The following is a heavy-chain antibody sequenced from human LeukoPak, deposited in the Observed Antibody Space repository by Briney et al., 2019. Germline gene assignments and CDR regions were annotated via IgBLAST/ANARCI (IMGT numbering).Heavy chain of an antibody. CDR2: IKQDGNEK. D-gene: IGHD6-19*01. J-gene: IGHJ3*02. CDR1: GFTFTTYW. Sequence: GGSLRLSCAASGFTFTTYWMSWVRQAPGKGLEWVANIKQDGNEKYYVDSVKGRFTISRDNAKNSLYLQMNSLRAEDTALYYCAKAPNSGWENLIDAFDIWGQGTMVTVSS. CDR3: AKAPNSGWENLIDAFDI. V-gene: IGHV3-7*03.